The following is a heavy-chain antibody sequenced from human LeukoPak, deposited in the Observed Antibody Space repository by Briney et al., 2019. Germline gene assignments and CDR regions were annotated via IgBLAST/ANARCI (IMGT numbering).Heavy chain of an antibody. J-gene: IGHJ4*02. CDR2: IIPIFGTA. CDR1: GGTFSSYA. Sequence: SVKVSCMASGGTFSSYAISWVRQAPGQGLEWRGGIIPIFGTANYAQKFQGRVTITADESTSTAYMELSSPRSEDTAVYYCARAGGGYSYGYSDYWGQGTLVTVSS. V-gene: IGHV1-69*13. D-gene: IGHD5-18*01. CDR3: ARAGGGYSYGYSDY.